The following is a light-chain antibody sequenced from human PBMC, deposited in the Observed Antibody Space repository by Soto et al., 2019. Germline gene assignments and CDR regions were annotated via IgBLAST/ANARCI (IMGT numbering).Light chain of an antibody. V-gene: IGKV3-15*01. J-gene: IGKJ5*01. Sequence: EIVLTQSPATLSVSPGERATLSCRASQSISSLSAWYQQKPGQAPRLLIYSASTRASGIPARFSGSGSGADFTLTISSLQSEDFAVYYCQQYYDWPITFGQGTRLDIK. CDR1: QSISSL. CDR2: SAS. CDR3: QQYYDWPIT.